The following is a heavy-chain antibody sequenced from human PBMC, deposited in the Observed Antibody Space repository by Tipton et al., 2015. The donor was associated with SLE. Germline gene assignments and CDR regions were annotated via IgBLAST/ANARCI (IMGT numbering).Heavy chain of an antibody. V-gene: IGHV3-7*03. Sequence: SLRLSCAASGFSFSSYWMSWVRQAPGKGLEWVANIKYDGSEKSYVDSVKGRFTISRENAENSPYLQMNSLRAEDTAVYYCAKKARVVVVAATDYWGQGTLVTVSS. CDR1: GFSFSSYW. CDR2: IKYDGSEK. J-gene: IGHJ4*02. D-gene: IGHD2-15*01. CDR3: AKKARVVVVAATDY.